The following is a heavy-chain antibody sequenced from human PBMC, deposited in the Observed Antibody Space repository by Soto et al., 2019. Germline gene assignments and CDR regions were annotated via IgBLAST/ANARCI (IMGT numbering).Heavy chain of an antibody. CDR1: GGTFSSYA. V-gene: IGHV1-69*13. D-gene: IGHD4-17*01. Sequence: SVKVSCKASGGTFSSYAISWVRQAPGQGLEWMGGIIPIFGTANYAQKFQGRVTITADESTSTAYMELSSLRSEDTAVYYCARDGVVTTVTSYYYYGMDVWGQGTTVTVS. CDR3: ARDGVVTTVTSYYYYGMDV. CDR2: IIPIFGTA. J-gene: IGHJ6*02.